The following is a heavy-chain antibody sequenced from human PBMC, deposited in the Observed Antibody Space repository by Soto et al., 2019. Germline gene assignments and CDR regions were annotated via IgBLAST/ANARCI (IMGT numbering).Heavy chain of an antibody. CDR2: FFYTGST. Sequence: SETLSLTCTVSGGSVSSEHYYWNWIRQPPGKGLEWIGYFFYTGSTNYNPSLESRLTMSVDMSKNHFSLKLSSVTAADTAVYYCAGGIDGKKVAXWGQGTLVTVSS. V-gene: IGHV4-61*03. D-gene: IGHD5-12*01. CDR3: AGGIDGKKVAX. CDR1: GGSVSSEHYY. J-gene: IGHJ4*02.